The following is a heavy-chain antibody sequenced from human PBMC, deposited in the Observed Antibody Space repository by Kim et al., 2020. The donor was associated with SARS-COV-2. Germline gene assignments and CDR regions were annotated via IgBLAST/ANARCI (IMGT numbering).Heavy chain of an antibody. V-gene: IGHV1-18*01. CDR2: ISAYNGNT. D-gene: IGHD3-10*01. CDR3: ARDSPNGMAVRPQYYYYYYGMDG. Sequence: ASVKVSCKASGYTFTSYGISWVRQAPGQGLEWMGWISAYNGNTNYAQKLQGRVTMTTDTSTSTAYMELRSLRSDDTAVYYCARDSPNGMAVRPQYYYYYYGMDGWGQGTTVTVSS. J-gene: IGHJ6*02. CDR1: GYTFTSYG.